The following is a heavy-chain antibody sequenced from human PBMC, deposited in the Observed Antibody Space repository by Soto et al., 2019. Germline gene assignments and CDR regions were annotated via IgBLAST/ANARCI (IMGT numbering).Heavy chain of an antibody. V-gene: IGHV3-11*01. CDR1: GFTLSDYY. J-gene: IGHJ6*03. Sequence: QVQLVESEGGLVKPGGSLRLSCEASGFTLSDYYMTWIRQAPGKGLEWISYISSSATIIYYADSVKGRFTISRDNAKTSLYLQMNSLRADDTAVYYCARAVKQWLVGGDYYYYYMDVWGKGTTVTVSS. CDR2: ISSSATII. CDR3: ARAVKQWLVGGDYYYYYMDV. D-gene: IGHD6-19*01.